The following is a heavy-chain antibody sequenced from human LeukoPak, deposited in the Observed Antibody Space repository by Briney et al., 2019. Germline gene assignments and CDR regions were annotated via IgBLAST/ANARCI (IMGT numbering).Heavy chain of an antibody. CDR1: GFTFSTYP. V-gene: IGHV3-64*01. CDR2: ISSNGGST. D-gene: IGHD6-13*01. Sequence: GGSLRLSCVASGFTFSTYPMHWVRQAPGKGLEYVSAISSNGGSTYYANSVKGRFTISRDNSKNTLYLQMGSLRAEDMAVYYCAREYSSSWGNAFDIWGQGTMVTVSS. J-gene: IGHJ3*02. CDR3: AREYSSSWGNAFDI.